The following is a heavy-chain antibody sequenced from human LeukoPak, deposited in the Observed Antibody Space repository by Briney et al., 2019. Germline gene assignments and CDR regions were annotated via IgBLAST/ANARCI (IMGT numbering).Heavy chain of an antibody. CDR2: IYTSGST. CDR1: GGSISSYY. D-gene: IGHD6-6*01. J-gene: IGHJ4*02. Sequence: SETLSLTCTVSGGSISSYYWSWIRQPAGKGLEWIGRIYTSGSTNYNPSLKSRVTMSVDTPKNQFSLKLSSVTAADTAVYYCARDPEKPARPFGAFDYWGQGTLVTVSS. V-gene: IGHV4-4*07. CDR3: ARDPEKPARPFGAFDY.